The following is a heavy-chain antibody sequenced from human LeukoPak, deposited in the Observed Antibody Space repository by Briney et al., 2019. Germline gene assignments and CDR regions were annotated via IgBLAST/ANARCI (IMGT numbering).Heavy chain of an antibody. CDR1: GFTFSSYG. Sequence: GGSLRLSCAASGFTFSSYGMHWVRQAPGKGLEWVAFIRYDGSNKYYADSVKGRFTISRDNSKNTLYLQMNSLRAEDTAVYYCAKDGYSSGWYNLHPYYFDYWGQGTLVTVSS. V-gene: IGHV3-30*02. CDR3: AKDGYSSGWYNLHPYYFDY. J-gene: IGHJ4*02. CDR2: IRYDGSNK. D-gene: IGHD6-13*01.